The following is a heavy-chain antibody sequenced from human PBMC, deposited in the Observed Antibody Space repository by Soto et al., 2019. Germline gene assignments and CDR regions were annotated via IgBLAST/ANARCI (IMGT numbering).Heavy chain of an antibody. V-gene: IGHV1-2*02. CDR2: INPNSSVT. Sequence: QVQLVQSGAEVKKPGASVKVSCKASGYTFTAYYIHWVRQAPGQGLEWMGWINPNSSVTNYAQKFQGRVTMTRDTSISTAYMELSRLSSDDTAVYYCVTDRDPTWFDPWGQGTLVTVSS. CDR1: GYTFTAYY. CDR3: VTDRDPTWFDP. J-gene: IGHJ5*02.